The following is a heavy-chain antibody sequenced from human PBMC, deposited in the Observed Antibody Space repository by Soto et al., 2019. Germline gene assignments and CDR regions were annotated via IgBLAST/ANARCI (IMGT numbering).Heavy chain of an antibody. J-gene: IGHJ4*02. CDR3: ARRGSGGYYDY. D-gene: IGHD6-19*01. CDR1: GFTFSSYA. CDR2: ISGSGDST. V-gene: IGHV3-23*01. Sequence: EVQLWESGGGLVQPGGSLRLSCAAAGFTFSSYAMRWVRQAPGKGLEWVSAISGSGDSTYYADSVKGRFTISRDNSKNTVYLQMNSLRGEDTAVYYCARRGSGGYYDYWGQGPLVTVSS.